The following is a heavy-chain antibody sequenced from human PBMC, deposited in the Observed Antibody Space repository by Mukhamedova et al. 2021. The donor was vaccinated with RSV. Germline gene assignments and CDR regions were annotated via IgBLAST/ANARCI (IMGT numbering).Heavy chain of an antibody. J-gene: IGHJ4*02. V-gene: IGHV1-2*02. D-gene: IGHD4-17*01. Sequence: NSGATGYAQKFQGRVTMTRDMSIIAAYMELNRLTSDDTAVYYCAREGKSAYGDSAGLDYWGQGTLLTVSS. CDR3: AREGKSAYGDSAGLDY. CDR2: NSGAT.